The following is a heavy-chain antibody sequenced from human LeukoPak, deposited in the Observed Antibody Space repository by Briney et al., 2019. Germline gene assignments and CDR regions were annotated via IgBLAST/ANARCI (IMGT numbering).Heavy chain of an antibody. D-gene: IGHD6-19*01. Sequence: GESLKISCKGSGNSSATYWIGWVRQMPGKGLEWMGIIYPGDSDTRYSPSFQGQVTISVDKSINTAYLQWSSLKASDTAMYYCATCGSSGWLFDFWGQGTLVTVSS. CDR2: IYPGDSDT. J-gene: IGHJ4*02. CDR1: GNSSATYW. CDR3: ATCGSSGWLFDF. V-gene: IGHV5-51*01.